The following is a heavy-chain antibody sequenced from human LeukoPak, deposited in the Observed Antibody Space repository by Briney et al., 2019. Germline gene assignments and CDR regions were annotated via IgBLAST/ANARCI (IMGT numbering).Heavy chain of an antibody. V-gene: IGHV3-23*01. CDR1: GFTFRNYG. CDR2: TIGTGDSK. D-gene: IGHD5-24*01. Sequence: GGSLRLSCAAPGFTFRNYGMSWVRQAPGKGLEWVSGTIGTGDSKFYADPVKGRFTISRDNSRNTLYLHMNSLRVDDTAVYYCASLYNDYGDYWGQGALVTVSS. CDR3: ASLYNDYGDY. J-gene: IGHJ4*02.